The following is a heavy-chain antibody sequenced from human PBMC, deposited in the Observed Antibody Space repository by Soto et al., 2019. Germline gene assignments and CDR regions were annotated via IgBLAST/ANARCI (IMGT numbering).Heavy chain of an antibody. V-gene: IGHV4-59*01. CDR2: IYYSGST. CDR1: GGSISSYY. Sequence: SETLSLTCTVSGGSISSYYWSWIRQPPGKGLEWIGYIYYSGSTNYNPSLKSRVTISVDTSKNQFSLKLSSVTAADTAVYYCARASGVTGRYYYYGMDVWGQGTTVTVSS. CDR3: ARASGVTGRYYYYGMDV. J-gene: IGHJ6*02.